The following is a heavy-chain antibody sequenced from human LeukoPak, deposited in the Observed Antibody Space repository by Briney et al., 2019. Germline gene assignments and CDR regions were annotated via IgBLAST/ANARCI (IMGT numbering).Heavy chain of an antibody. CDR2: ISGDAIYI. D-gene: IGHD4-17*01. J-gene: IGHJ4*02. Sequence: PGGSLRLSCAASGFTFSSYAMTWVRQAPGKGLQWVSAISGDAIYIYYLDSVKGRFTTSRDNSKNTLFLQMNSLTADDTALYYCAKNYGTSRPFYDSWGQGIVVTVAS. CDR3: AKNYGTSRPFYDS. V-gene: IGHV3-23*01. CDR1: GFTFSSYA.